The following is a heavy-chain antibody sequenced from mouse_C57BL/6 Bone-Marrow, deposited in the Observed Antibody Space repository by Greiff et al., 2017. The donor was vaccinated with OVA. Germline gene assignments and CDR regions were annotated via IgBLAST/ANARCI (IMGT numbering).Heavy chain of an antibody. CDR3: VRRGYDYLYCAMDD. V-gene: IGHV10-1*01. J-gene: IGHJ4*01. Sequence: EVMLVESGGGLVQPKGSLKLSCAVSGFSFNTYAMNWVRQAPGTGLEWVARIRSKSNNYATYYVDSVKDRFTISRDDSESMLYLQMNNLKTEDTAMYYCVRRGYDYLYCAMDDWGQGTSVTVSS. D-gene: IGHD2-4*01. CDR2: IRSKSNNYAT. CDR1: GFSFNTYA.